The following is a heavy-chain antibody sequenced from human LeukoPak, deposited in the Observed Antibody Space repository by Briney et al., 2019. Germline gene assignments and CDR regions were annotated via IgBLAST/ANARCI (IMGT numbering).Heavy chain of an antibody. D-gene: IGHD3-22*01. J-gene: IGHJ3*02. Sequence: PGGSLRLSCAASRFTFSTYWMSWVRQAPGKGLEWVANIKQDGSEQYYVDSVKGRFTISRDNVKNSLFLQTNSLRAEDTAVYYCARDRGTYYYDSTSHYDAFDIWGQGTMVTVSS. CDR3: ARDRGTYYYDSTSHYDAFDI. V-gene: IGHV3-7*01. CDR2: IKQDGSEQ. CDR1: RFTFSTYW.